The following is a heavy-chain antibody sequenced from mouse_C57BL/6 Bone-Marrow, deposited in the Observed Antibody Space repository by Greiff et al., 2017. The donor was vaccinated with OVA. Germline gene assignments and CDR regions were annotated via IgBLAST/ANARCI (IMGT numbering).Heavy chain of an antibody. Sequence: QVQLKQPGAELVKPGASVKMSCKASGYTFTSYWITWVKQRPGQGLEWIGDIYPGSGRPNYNEKFKSKATLTVDTSSSTAYMQLSSLTSEDSAVYYCARSGITTVEGDFAMDYWGQGTSVTVSS. D-gene: IGHD1-1*01. J-gene: IGHJ4*01. CDR1: GYTFTSYW. CDR3: ARSGITTVEGDFAMDY. CDR2: IYPGSGRP. V-gene: IGHV1-55*01.